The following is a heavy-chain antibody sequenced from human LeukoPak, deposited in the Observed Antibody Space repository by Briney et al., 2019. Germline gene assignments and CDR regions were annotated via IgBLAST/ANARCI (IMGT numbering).Heavy chain of an antibody. J-gene: IGHJ4*02. CDR1: GFTFSNYN. CDR2: ISGSSSYI. D-gene: IGHD3-22*01. V-gene: IGHV3-21*01. CDR3: ARVDDYDSSGYYYN. Sequence: PGGSLRLSCATSGFTFSNYNMNWDRQAPGKGLECVSSISGSSSYICYADSVKGRFTISRDNAKNSLYLQMNSLGAEDTAAYYCARVDDYDSSGYYYNWGQGTLVTVSS.